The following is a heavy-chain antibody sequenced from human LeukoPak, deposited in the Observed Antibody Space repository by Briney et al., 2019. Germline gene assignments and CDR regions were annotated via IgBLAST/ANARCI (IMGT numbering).Heavy chain of an antibody. CDR3: SYFYDSSGHYIY. CDR1: GFTFTSYS. V-gene: IGHV3-23*01. J-gene: IGHJ4*02. CDR2: ISGGGGST. Sequence: PGGSLRLSCAASGFTFTSYSMNWVRQAPGKGLEWVSTISGGGGSTYYADSVKGRFTISRDNSKNTLYLQMNSLRAEDTAIYYCSYFYDSSGHYIYWGQGTLVTVSS. D-gene: IGHD3-22*01.